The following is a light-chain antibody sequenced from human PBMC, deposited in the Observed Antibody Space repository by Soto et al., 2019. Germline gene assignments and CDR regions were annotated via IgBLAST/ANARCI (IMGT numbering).Light chain of an antibody. V-gene: IGKV1-5*03. Sequence: DIQMTQSPSTLSASVGDRVTITCRASQSIRSWLAWYQQKPGKAPKLLIYKASSLESGVPSRFSGSGSGTEFTLTISSLQPDDFATYYCQQCNDYLYTFGQGTKVDIK. CDR3: QQCNDYLYT. CDR2: KAS. CDR1: QSIRSW. J-gene: IGKJ2*01.